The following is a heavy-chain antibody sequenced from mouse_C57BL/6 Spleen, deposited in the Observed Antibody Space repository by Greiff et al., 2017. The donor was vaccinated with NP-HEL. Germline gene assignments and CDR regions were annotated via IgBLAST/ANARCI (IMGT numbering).Heavy chain of an antibody. V-gene: IGHV3-6*01. D-gene: IGHD2-1*01. Sequence: ESGPGLVKPSQSLSLTCSVTGYSITSGYYWNWIRQFPGNKLEWMGYISYDGSNNYNPSLKNRISITRDTSKNQFFLKLNSVTTEDTATYYCARGNYYGNYPYYFDYWGQGTTLTVSS. J-gene: IGHJ2*01. CDR2: ISYDGSN. CDR3: ARGNYYGNYPYYFDY. CDR1: GYSITSGYY.